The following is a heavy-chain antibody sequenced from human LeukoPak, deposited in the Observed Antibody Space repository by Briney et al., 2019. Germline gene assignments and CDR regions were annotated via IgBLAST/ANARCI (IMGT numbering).Heavy chain of an antibody. CDR2: IKYSGST. V-gene: IGHV4-34*01. J-gene: IGHJ4*02. Sequence: KASETLSLTCAVYSGSFSGYYWSWIRQPPGKGLEWIGEIKYSGSTPYNPSLKSRVTISVDTSKKQFSLKMTSVADADTAVYYCARSGRYFETQWGQGTLVTVSS. CDR3: ARSGRYFETQ. D-gene: IGHD3-9*01. CDR1: SGSFSGYY.